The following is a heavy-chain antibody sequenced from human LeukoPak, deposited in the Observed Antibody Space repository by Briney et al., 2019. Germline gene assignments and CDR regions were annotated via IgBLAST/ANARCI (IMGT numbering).Heavy chain of an antibody. J-gene: IGHJ6*02. Sequence: GGPLRLSCAASGFTFSSYAMHWVRQAPGKGLEWVAVISYDGSNKYYADSVKGRFTISRDNSKNTLYLQMNSLRAEDTAVYYCARLRYYGMDVWGQGTTVTVSS. CDR1: GFTFSSYA. V-gene: IGHV3-30-3*01. CDR3: ARLRYYGMDV. CDR2: ISYDGSNK.